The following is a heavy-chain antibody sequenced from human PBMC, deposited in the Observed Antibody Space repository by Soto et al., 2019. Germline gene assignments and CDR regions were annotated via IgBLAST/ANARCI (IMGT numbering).Heavy chain of an antibody. CDR3: ARRPAGFDY. Sequence: SETLSLTCAVYGGSLSGYYWNWLRQPPGKGLEWIGEINHGGSTNYNPSLTSRVTLSVDTSKNQFSLNLASVTAADTAVYYCARRPAGFDYWGQGTLVTVSS. V-gene: IGHV4-34*01. CDR2: INHGGST. J-gene: IGHJ4*02. CDR1: GGSLSGYY.